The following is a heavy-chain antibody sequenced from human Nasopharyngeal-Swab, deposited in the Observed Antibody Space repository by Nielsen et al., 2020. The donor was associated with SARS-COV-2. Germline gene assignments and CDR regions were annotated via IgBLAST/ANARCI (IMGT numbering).Heavy chain of an antibody. V-gene: IGHV1-2*02. CDR3: ARGPGRRIDFGVVIISPPLGYYGMDV. Sequence: ASVKVSCKASGYTFTGYYMHWVRQAPGQGLEWMGWINPNSGGTNYAQKFQGRVTMTRDTSISTAYMELSRLRSDDTAVYYCARGPGRRIDFGVVIISPPLGYYGMDVWGQGTTVTVSS. CDR2: INPNSGGT. J-gene: IGHJ6*02. CDR1: GYTFTGYY. D-gene: IGHD3-3*01.